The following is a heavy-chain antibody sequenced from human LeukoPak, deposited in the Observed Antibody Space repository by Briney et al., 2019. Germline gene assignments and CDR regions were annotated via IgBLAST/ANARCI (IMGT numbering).Heavy chain of an antibody. J-gene: IGHJ4*02. D-gene: IGHD2-2*01. CDR1: GGSISSYY. CDR2: IYYSGST. CDR3: ARVMGPIDQPFDY. V-gene: IGHV4-59*01. Sequence: SETLSLTCTVSGGSISSYYWSWIRQPPGKGLEWIGYIYYSGSTNYNPSLKSRVTISVDTSKNQFSLKLSSVTAADTAVYYCARVMGPIDQPFDYWGQGTLVTVSS.